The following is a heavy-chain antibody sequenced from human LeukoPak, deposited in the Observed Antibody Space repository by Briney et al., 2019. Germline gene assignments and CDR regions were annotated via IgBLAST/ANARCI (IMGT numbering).Heavy chain of an antibody. J-gene: IGHJ4*02. D-gene: IGHD3-16*01. CDR3: ARDYRVSWGTTDYFDY. CDR1: GYTFTSYG. V-gene: IGHV1-18*01. CDR2: ISAYNGNT. Sequence: ASVKVSCKASGYTFTSYGISWVRQAPGQGLEWMGWISAYNGNTNYAQKLQGRVTMTTDTSTSTDYMELRSLRSDDTAVYYCARDYRVSWGTTDYFDYWGQGTLVTVSS.